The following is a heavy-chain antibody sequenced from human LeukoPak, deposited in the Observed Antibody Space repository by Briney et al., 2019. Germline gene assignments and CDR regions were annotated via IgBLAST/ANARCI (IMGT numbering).Heavy chain of an antibody. D-gene: IGHD6-13*01. Sequence: GGSLRLSCAASGFTFSSYSMNWVRQAPGKGLEWVSYISSSSSTIYYADSVKGRFTISRDNAKNSLYLQMNSLRAEDTAVYYCARDSIAAMIWGQGTLVTVSS. CDR3: ARDSIAAMI. V-gene: IGHV3-48*01. CDR2: ISSSSSTI. CDR1: GFTFSSYS. J-gene: IGHJ4*02.